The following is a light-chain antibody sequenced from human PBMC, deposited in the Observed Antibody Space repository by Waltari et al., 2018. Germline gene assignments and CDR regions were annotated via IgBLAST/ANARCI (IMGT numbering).Light chain of an antibody. J-gene: IGLJ1*01. CDR1: RDAVGHSDN. V-gene: IGLV2-14*03. Sequence: QPPLAQPAPVTGSPGQSLTSPSTGTRDAVGHSDNVSWFQHHPGSAPNLLIHDVYHRPTGVSDRFSGSKSGYTASLTISGLRTDDEAMYYCFSFTTSSTRVFGTGTQVIVL. CDR2: DVY. CDR3: FSFTTSSTRV.